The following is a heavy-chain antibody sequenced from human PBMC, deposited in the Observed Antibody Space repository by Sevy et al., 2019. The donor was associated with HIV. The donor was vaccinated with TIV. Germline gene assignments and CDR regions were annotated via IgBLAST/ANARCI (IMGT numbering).Heavy chain of an antibody. V-gene: IGHV3-15*01. CDR2: IKSKTEGGTT. CDR3: TTHRCTNGVCYNLLDY. CDR1: GFTFSNAW. Sequence: RGSLRLSCAASGFTFSNAWMSWVRQAPGKGLEWVGRIKSKTEGGTTDYSAPVKGRFTISRDDSKTTLYLQMNSLKTEDTAVYYCTTHRCTNGVCYNLLDYWGQGTLVTVSS. D-gene: IGHD2-8*01. J-gene: IGHJ4*02.